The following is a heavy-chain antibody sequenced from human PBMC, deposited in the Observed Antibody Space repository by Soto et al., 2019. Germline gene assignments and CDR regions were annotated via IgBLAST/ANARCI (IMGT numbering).Heavy chain of an antibody. CDR1: GFSLNTGGLG. Sequence: QITLKESGPTLVKPTQPLTLTCTFSGFSLNTGGLGVGWIRQPPGKALEWLALIYWDGDKRYSPSLQSRLSIHKEPSNFLLVLTITNMGPVDPATYYCVHSRCGAHCLRSSSSHYYYGMDVWGQGNTVTVSS. D-gene: IGHD2-21*02. CDR2: IYWDGDK. CDR3: VHSRCGAHCLRSSSSHYYYGMDV. J-gene: IGHJ6*02. V-gene: IGHV2-5*02.